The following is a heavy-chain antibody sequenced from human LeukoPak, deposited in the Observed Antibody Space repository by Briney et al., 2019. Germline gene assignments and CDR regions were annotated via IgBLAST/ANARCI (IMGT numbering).Heavy chain of an antibody. J-gene: IGHJ4*02. CDR3: TTSEPLRELPFDY. CDR2: IKSKTDGGTT. Sequence: GGSLRLSCAASGFTFSNAWMSWVRQAPGKGLEWVGRIKSKTDGGTTDYAAPVKGRFTISRDDSKNTLYLQMNSLKTEDTAVYYCTTSEPLRELPFDYWGQGTLVTVSS. V-gene: IGHV3-15*01. D-gene: IGHD1-26*01. CDR1: GFTFSNAW.